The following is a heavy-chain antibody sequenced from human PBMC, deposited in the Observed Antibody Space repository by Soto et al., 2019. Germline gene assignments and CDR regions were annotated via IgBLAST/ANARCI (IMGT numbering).Heavy chain of an antibody. J-gene: IGHJ5*02. CDR1: GFSLSNARMG. Sequence: SGPTLVNPTETLTLTCTVSGFSLSNARMGVSWIRQPPGKALEWLAHIFSNDEKSYSTSLKSRLTISKDTSKSQVVLTMTNMDPVDTATYYCARGSSYCSSTSCYFPYDPWGQGTLVTVSS. D-gene: IGHD2-2*01. CDR3: ARGSSYCSSTSCYFPYDP. V-gene: IGHV2-26*01. CDR2: IFSNDEK.